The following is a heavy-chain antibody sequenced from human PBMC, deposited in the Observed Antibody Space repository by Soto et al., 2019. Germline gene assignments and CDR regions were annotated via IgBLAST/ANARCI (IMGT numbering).Heavy chain of an antibody. CDR1: GCSISSGGYY. D-gene: IGHD3-22*01. J-gene: IGHJ4*02. CDR2: IYYSGST. CDR3: ARDREYYDSSGLYFDY. V-gene: IGHV4-31*03. Sequence: TLSLTCTVSGCSISSGGYYWSWIRQHPGKGLEWIGYIYYSGSTYYNPSPKSRVTISVDTSKNQFSLKLISVTAADTAVYYCARDREYYDSSGLYFDYWGQGSLVTVSS.